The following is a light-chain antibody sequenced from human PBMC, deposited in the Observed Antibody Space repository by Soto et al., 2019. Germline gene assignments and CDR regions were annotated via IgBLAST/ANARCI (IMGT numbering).Light chain of an antibody. CDR1: ESVSSY. V-gene: IGKV3-11*01. CDR3: QQHTNWPPSIT. Sequence: EIVLTQSPATLSLSPGERATFSCRASESVSSYLAWFQQKPGQAPRLLIYDASHRATDIATRFSGSGSGTDFTLTISSLEPEDFAVYYCQQHTNWPPSITFGQGTRLEIK. CDR2: DAS. J-gene: IGKJ5*01.